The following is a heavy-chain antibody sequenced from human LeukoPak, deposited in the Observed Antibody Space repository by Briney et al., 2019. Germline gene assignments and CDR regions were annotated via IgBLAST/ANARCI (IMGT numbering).Heavy chain of an antibody. CDR3: ARDSGWNYDILTGYYTTPEGRGWEFDY. D-gene: IGHD3-9*01. J-gene: IGHJ4*02. V-gene: IGHV3-74*01. Sequence: AGGSLRLSCAASGFTFSTYWMHWVRQAPGKGLVWVSRIDSDGTTTTYADSVKGRFTISRDNAKNSLYLQMNSLRAEDTAVYYCARDSGWNYDILTGYYTTPEGRGWEFDYWGQGTLVTVSS. CDR2: IDSDGTTT. CDR1: GFTFSTYW.